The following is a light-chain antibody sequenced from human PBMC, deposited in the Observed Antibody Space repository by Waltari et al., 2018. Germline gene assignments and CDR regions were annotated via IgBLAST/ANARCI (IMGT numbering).Light chain of an antibody. Sequence: EIVMTQSPATLSVSPGERATLSCRARQSVSSNLAWYQQKPGQAPRLLTYGASTRATGIPARFSGSGSGTEFTLTISSLQSEGFAVYYCQKYNNWPLTFGQGTKVEIK. CDR3: QKYNNWPLT. J-gene: IGKJ1*01. CDR2: GAS. V-gene: IGKV3-15*01. CDR1: QSVSSN.